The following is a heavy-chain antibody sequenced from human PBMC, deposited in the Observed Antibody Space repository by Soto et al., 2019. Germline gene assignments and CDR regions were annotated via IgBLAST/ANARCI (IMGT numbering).Heavy chain of an antibody. Sequence: GSGKVARTASGYNFTVYYIPWVRQAPGQGLEWMGWINTNTGDTNYAQKFQGRVSMTRDPSTSTAYMELSSLRFDETAVYYCARHSGYDYVFDYWGQGTLVTVSS. CDR3: ARHSGYDYVFDY. CDR1: GYNFTVYY. J-gene: IGHJ4*02. V-gene: IGHV1-2*02. CDR2: INTNTGDT. D-gene: IGHD5-12*01.